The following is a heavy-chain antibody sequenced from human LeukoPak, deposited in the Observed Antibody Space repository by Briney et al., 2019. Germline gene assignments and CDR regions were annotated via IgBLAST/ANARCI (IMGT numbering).Heavy chain of an antibody. D-gene: IGHD3-3*01. CDR1: GFTFSSYN. J-gene: IGHJ4*02. CDR3: ARDDDFWSGYSIDH. CDR2: INSSSSTI. V-gene: IGHV3-48*01. Sequence: GGSLRLSCVASGFTFSSYNMNWVRQAPGKGLEWVSYINSSSSTISYTDSVKGRFTISRDNAKNSLYLQMNSLRAEDTAVYYCARDDDFWSGYSIDHWGQGTLVTVSS.